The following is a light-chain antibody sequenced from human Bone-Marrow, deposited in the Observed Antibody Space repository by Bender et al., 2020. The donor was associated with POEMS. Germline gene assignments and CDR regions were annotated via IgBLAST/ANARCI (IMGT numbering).Light chain of an antibody. CDR1: SRDVGSYNL. J-gene: IGLJ2*01. V-gene: IGLV2-23*02. CDR3: CSYAGSSTLI. CDR2: DVT. Sequence: QSALTQPASVSGSPGQSITISCTGTSRDVGSYNLVSWYQRHPGKAPKLMIYDVTRRPSGVSNRFSGSKSGKTASLTISGIQAEDEADYYCCSYAGSSTLIFGGGTQLTVL.